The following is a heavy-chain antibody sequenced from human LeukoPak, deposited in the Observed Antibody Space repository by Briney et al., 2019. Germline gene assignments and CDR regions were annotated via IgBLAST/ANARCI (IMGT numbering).Heavy chain of an antibody. CDR2: INPDSGVT. CDR3: ARVSRFQRNLPSVGSELGY. CDR1: GYSFTGFN. Sequence: ASVRVSCKASGYSFTGFNLHWVRQAPGQGLEWVGWINPDSGVTKYAQKSQGRVTMTRDTSIRTVYLEVRKMRSDDTAVYYCARVSRFQRNLPSVGSELGYWGQGTLVIVSS. D-gene: IGHD1-26*01. J-gene: IGHJ4*02. V-gene: IGHV1-2*02.